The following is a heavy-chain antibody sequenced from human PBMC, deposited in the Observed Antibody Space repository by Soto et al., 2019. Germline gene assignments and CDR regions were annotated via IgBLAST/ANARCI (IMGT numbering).Heavy chain of an antibody. D-gene: IGHD1-1*01. V-gene: IGHV4-34*01. J-gene: IGHJ5*02. CDR3: ANTNWKHSLFHP. CDR2: INHRGST. Sequence: PSETLSLTCAVSGGSFSGYYWSWIRQPPGKGLEWVGEINHRGSTNYNRSLKSRVTMSVDKSKNKFSLKLTSMTAADTSVYYYANTNWKHSLFHPWGQGNLVTVSS. CDR1: GGSFSGYY.